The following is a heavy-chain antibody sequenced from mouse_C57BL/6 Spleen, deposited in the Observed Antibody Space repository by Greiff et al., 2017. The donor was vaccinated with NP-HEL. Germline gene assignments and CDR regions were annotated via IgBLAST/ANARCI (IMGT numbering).Heavy chain of an antibody. Sequence: VQLQQSGPGLVKPSQTVFLTCTVTGISITTGNYRWSWIRQFPGNKLEWIGYIYYSGTITYNPSLTSRTTITRDTPKNQFFLEMNSLTAEDTATYYCARYDGYYGWFAYWGQGTLVTVSA. J-gene: IGHJ3*01. V-gene: IGHV3-5*01. CDR1: GISITTGNYR. D-gene: IGHD2-3*01. CDR2: IYYSGTI. CDR3: ARYDGYYGWFAY.